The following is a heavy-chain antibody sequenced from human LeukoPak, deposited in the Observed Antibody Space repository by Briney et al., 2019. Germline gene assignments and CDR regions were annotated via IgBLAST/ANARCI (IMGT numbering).Heavy chain of an antibody. CDR3: ARVDYYGSGSPLRWFDP. Sequence: PSETLSLTCTVSGGSISSYYWSWIRQPPGKGLKWIGYIYYSGSTNYNPSLKSRVTISVDTSKNQFSLKLSSVTAADMAVYYCARVDYYGSGSPLRWFDPWGQGTLVTVSS. J-gene: IGHJ5*02. CDR2: IYYSGST. V-gene: IGHV4-59*08. D-gene: IGHD3-10*01. CDR1: GGSISSYY.